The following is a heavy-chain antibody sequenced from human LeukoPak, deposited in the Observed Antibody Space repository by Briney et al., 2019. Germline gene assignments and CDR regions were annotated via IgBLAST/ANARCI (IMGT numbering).Heavy chain of an antibody. V-gene: IGHV3-23*01. J-gene: IGHJ4*02. D-gene: IGHD2-2*01. CDR3: ARGYCSSTSCLWYFDY. CDR1: GFTSSSYA. CDR2: ISGSGGST. Sequence: GGSLRLSCAASGFTSSSYAMSWVRQAPGKGLEWVSAISGSGGSTYYADSVKGRFTISRDNSKNTLYLQMNSLRAEDTAVYYCARGYCSSTSCLWYFDYWGQGTLVTVSS.